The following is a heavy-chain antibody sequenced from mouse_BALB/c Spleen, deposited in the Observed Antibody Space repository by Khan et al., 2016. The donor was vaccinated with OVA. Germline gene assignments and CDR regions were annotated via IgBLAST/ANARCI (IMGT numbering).Heavy chain of an antibody. CDR1: GYSLTRYG. V-gene: IGHV2-9*02. CDR2: IWAGGST. D-gene: IGHD1-3*01. Sequence: QMQLEESGPGLVAPSQSLSITCTVYGYSLTRYGVHWVRQPPGKGLEWLGVIWAGGSTNYNSALMSRLSINKDNSKSQVFLKMNSLQTDDTAMYYCARLEDIWGQGTTLTVSS. J-gene: IGHJ2*01. CDR3: ARLEDI.